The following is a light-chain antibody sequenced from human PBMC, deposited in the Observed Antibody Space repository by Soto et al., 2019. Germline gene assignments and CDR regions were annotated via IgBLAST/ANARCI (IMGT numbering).Light chain of an antibody. V-gene: IGKV4-1*01. CDR3: QQHNSLPWT. CDR1: QGVLNRSNNKNY. Sequence: DIVMTQSPDSLAVSLGERATINCKSSQGVLNRSNNKNYLAWYQQKPGQPPKMLIYWASMRESGVPDRFSGSGSGTDFSLTITSLQAEDVAVYYCQQHNSLPWTFGQGTKVEI. CDR2: WAS. J-gene: IGKJ1*01.